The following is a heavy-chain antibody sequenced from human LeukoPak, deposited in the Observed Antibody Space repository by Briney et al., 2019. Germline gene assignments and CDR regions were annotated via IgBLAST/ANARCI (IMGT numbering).Heavy chain of an antibody. Sequence: GGSLRLSCAASGFTFGNYGMSWVRQAPGKGLEWVSSISGSGGTTYYADSVKGRFTISRDNSKNTLYRQMNSLRAEDTAVYYCAKGSYYDSSGSFYFDYWGQGTLVTVSS. V-gene: IGHV3-23*01. D-gene: IGHD3-22*01. CDR2: ISGSGGTT. CDR3: AKGSYYDSSGSFYFDY. J-gene: IGHJ4*02. CDR1: GFTFGNYG.